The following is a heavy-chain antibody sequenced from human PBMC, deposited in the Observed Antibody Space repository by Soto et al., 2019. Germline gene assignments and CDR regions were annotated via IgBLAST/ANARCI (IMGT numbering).Heavy chain of an antibody. CDR2: ISYDGSNK. V-gene: IGHV3-30-3*01. CDR1: GFTCSSYA. CDR3: ARDLGGYCSGGSCYLQH. J-gene: IGHJ1*01. Sequence: QVQLVESGGGVVQPGRSLRLSCAASGFTCSSYAMHWVRQAPGKGLEWVAVISYDGSNKYYADSVKGRFTISRDNSKNTLYLHMNSLRAEDTAVYYCARDLGGYCSGGSCYLQHWCQGTLVTVSA. D-gene: IGHD2-15*01.